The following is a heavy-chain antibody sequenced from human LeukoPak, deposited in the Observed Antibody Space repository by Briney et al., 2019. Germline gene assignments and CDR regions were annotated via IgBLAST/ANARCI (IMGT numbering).Heavy chain of an antibody. D-gene: IGHD6-13*01. CDR1: GYSISSGYY. CDR2: IYHSGNT. V-gene: IGHV4-38-2*02. J-gene: IGHJ5*02. CDR3: ARVYSSSRHWFDP. Sequence: PSETLSLTCTVSGYSISSGYYWGWIRQPPGKGLEWIGSIYHSGNTYYNPSLKSRVTISVDTSKNQFSLKLSSVTAADTAVYYCARVYSSSRHWFDPWGQGTLVTVSS.